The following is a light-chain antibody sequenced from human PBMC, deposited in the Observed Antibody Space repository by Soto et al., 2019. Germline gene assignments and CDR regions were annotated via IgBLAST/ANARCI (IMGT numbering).Light chain of an antibody. Sequence: QSVLTQPPSASGTPGQRVTISCSGSSSNVETAYAHWYQQLAGTAPKLLIYRGNQRPSGVPDRFSGSKSGTSASLAISGLRSEDEAVYYCAAGDDSLNGPIFGGGTKVTVL. CDR2: RGN. CDR3: AAGDDSLNGPI. CDR1: SSNVETAY. V-gene: IGLV1-47*01. J-gene: IGLJ2*01.